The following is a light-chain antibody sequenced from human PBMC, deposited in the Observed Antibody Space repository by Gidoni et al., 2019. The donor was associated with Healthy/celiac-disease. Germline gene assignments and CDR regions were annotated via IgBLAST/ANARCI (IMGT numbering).Light chain of an antibody. CDR3: KQSYSTLT. CDR1: QSISSY. Sequence: DIQMTQSPSSLSASVGDRVTITCRTSQSISSYLNWYQQKPGKAPKRLIYDASSLQSGVPTRFRGSGSGTDFTLTISSLQTEDFATYYCKQSYSTLTFGGGTKVEIK. CDR2: DAS. V-gene: IGKV1-39*01. J-gene: IGKJ4*01.